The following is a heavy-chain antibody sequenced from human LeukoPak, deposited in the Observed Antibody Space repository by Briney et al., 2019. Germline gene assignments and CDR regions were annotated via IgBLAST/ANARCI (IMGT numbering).Heavy chain of an antibody. V-gene: IGHV4-34*01. Sequence: SETLSLTCAVYGGSFNGYYWSWIRQPPGKGLEWIGEINHSGSTNYNPSLKSRVTISVDTSKNQFSLKLSSVTAADTAVYYCARGPRAVYYDSSGYYWDGGYWGQGTLVTVSS. J-gene: IGHJ4*02. CDR3: ARGPRAVYYDSSGYYWDGGY. CDR1: GGSFNGYY. D-gene: IGHD3-22*01. CDR2: INHSGST.